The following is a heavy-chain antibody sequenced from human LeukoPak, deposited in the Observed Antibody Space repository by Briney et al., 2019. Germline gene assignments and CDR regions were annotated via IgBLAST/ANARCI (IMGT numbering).Heavy chain of an antibody. Sequence: PSETLSLTCAVYGGSFSGYYWSWIRHPPGKGLGWIGEINHSGSTNYNPSLKSRVTISVDTSKNQFSLKLSSVTAADTAVYYCARGRIGRFGGFDYWGQGTLVTVSS. D-gene: IGHD3-10*01. J-gene: IGHJ4*02. CDR3: ARGRIGRFGGFDY. V-gene: IGHV4-34*01. CDR1: GGSFSGYY. CDR2: INHSGST.